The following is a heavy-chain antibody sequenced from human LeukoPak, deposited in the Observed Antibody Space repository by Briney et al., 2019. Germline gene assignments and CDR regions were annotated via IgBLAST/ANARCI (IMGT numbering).Heavy chain of an antibody. V-gene: IGHV3-23*01. J-gene: IGHJ3*02. Sequence: GGSLRLSCAASGFTFSSYAMSWVRQAPGKGLEWVSAISGSGVSTYYADSVKGRFTISRDNSKNTLYLQMNNLRVEDTAVYYCAKRPMPTISAFDIWGQGTLVTVSS. CDR2: ISGSGVST. CDR1: GFTFSSYA. D-gene: IGHD5-24*01. CDR3: AKRPMPTISAFDI.